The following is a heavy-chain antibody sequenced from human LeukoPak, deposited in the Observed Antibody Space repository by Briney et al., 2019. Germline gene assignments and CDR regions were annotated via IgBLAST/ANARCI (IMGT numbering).Heavy chain of an antibody. J-gene: IGHJ6*02. CDR1: GFTFSSYS. CDR3: AKNDPGIAAAFFYYGMDV. V-gene: IGHV3-21*01. D-gene: IGHD6-13*01. Sequence: GGSLRLSCAASGFTFSSYSMNWVRQAPGKGLEWVSSISSSSSYIYYADSVKGRFTISRDNAKNSLYLQMNSLRAEDTAVYYCAKNDPGIAAAFFYYGMDVWGQGTTVTVSS. CDR2: ISSSSSYI.